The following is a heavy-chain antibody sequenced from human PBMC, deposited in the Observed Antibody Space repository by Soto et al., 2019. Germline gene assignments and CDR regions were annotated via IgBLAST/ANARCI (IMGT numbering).Heavy chain of an antibody. CDR1: GFTCSNYG. Sequence: ASLKVSCKASGFTCSNYGINRVLQTPAQGLEWMGWVSANNGHTNYAKSLKGTFSTKTDTATSTAYMEHRGLTFYNTAIYYCARDIEIETAKHFFSYYAMDVWGQGTTVTVSS. D-gene: IGHD2-21*01. J-gene: IGHJ6*02. CDR2: VSANNGHT. CDR3: ARDIEIETAKHFFSYYAMDV. V-gene: IGHV1-18*01.